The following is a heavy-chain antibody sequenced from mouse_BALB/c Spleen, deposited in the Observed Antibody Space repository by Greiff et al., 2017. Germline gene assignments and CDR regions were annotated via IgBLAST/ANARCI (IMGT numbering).Heavy chain of an antibody. J-gene: IGHJ4*01. CDR3: TIDSSGYLMDY. V-gene: IGHV1-5*01. CDR2: IYPGNSDT. D-gene: IGHD3-2*01. CDR1: GYTFTSYW. Sequence: EVQVVESGTVLARPGASVKMSCKASGYTFTSYWMHWVKQRPGQGLEWIGAIYPGNSDTSYNQKFKGKAKLTAVTSTSTAYMELSSLTNEDSAVYYCTIDSSGYLMDYWGQGTSVTVSS.